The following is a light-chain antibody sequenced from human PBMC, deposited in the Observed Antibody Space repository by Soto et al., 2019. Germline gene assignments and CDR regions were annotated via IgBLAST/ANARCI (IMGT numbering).Light chain of an antibody. CDR3: SSYTSSSTPCV. CDR1: SSDVGGYND. J-gene: IGLJ1*01. Sequence: QSALTQPASVSGSPGQSITISCTGTSSDVGGYNDVSWYQQHPGKAPKLMIYDVSNRPSGVSNRFSGSKSGNTASLTISGLQAEDEADYYCSSYTSSSTPCVFGTGTKVTVL. CDR2: DVS. V-gene: IGLV2-14*01.